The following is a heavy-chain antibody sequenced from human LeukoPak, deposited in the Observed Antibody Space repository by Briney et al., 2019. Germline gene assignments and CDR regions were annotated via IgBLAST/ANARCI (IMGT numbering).Heavy chain of an antibody. D-gene: IGHD5-12*01. CDR3: AKGGYDYYYYYYMDV. V-gene: IGHV3-23*01. Sequence: PGGSLRLSCAASGFTFSSYGMSWVRQAPGEGLEWVSAISGSGGSTYYADSVKGRLTISRDNSKNTLYLQMNSLRAEDTAVYYCAKGGYDYYYYYYMDVWGKGTTVTISS. CDR2: ISGSGGST. J-gene: IGHJ6*03. CDR1: GFTFSSYG.